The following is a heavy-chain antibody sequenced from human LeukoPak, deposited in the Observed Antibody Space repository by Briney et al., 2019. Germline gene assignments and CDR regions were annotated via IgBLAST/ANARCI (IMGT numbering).Heavy chain of an antibody. CDR1: GGSISSNSYY. D-gene: IGHD5-24*01. CDR3: ARDGGEAGYKP. CDR2: VYYSGTT. Sequence: SETLSLTCTVSGGSISSNSYYWGWIRQPPGKGLEWIGSVYYSGTTYYNPSLKSRVTISLDTSKNEFSLNLSSVTAADTAVYYCARDGGEAGYKPWGQGTLVTVSS. V-gene: IGHV4-39*07. J-gene: IGHJ5*02.